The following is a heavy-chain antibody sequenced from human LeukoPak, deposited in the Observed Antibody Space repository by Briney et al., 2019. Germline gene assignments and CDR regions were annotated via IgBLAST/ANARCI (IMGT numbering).Heavy chain of an antibody. Sequence: GGSLRLSCAASGFTFSSYSMNWVRQAPGKGPEWVSYISSSSSTIYYADSVKGRFTISRDNAKNSLYLQMNSLRAEDTAVNYCAREGYSYGIDYWGQGTLVTVSS. V-gene: IGHV3-48*01. CDR1: GFTFSSYS. J-gene: IGHJ4*02. CDR3: AREGYSYGIDY. CDR2: ISSSSSTI. D-gene: IGHD5-18*01.